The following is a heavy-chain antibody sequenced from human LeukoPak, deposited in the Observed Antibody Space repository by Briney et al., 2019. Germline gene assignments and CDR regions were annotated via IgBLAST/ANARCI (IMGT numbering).Heavy chain of an antibody. D-gene: IGHD4-17*01. V-gene: IGHV3-30*02. CDR3: AKFSYGDYVR. CDR2: IRHDGSET. Sequence: GGSLRLSCVASGFMFRKNAMHWVRQAPGKGLECVAFIRHDGSETDYADSVRGRFTISRDNSKNTVTLHMTSLRPDDTAVYYCAKFSYGDYVRWGQGTLVTVSS. CDR1: GFMFRKNA. J-gene: IGHJ4*02.